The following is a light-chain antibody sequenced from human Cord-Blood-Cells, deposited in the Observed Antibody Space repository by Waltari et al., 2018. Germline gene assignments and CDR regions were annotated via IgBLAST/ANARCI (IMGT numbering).Light chain of an antibody. V-gene: IGLV2-23*01. J-gene: IGLJ3*02. CDR1: SSDVGSYNF. Sequence: QSALTQPASVSGSPGQSITISCTGTSSDVGSYNFVSWYQQHPGKAPKRMIYEGSKRPSGVSNRFSGSKSDNTASLTISGLQAEDEADYYCCSYAGSSTWVFGGGTKLTVL. CDR3: CSYAGSSTWV. CDR2: EGS.